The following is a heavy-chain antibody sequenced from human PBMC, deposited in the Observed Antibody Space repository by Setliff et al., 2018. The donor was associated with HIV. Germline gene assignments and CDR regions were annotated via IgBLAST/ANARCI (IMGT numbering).Heavy chain of an antibody. CDR3: AKIQNPQGYYYDSSGYYPHPGSPDY. J-gene: IGHJ4*02. CDR2: IRYDGGNK. Sequence: GGSLRLSCAASGFTFSSYGMHWVRQAPGKGLEWVAFIRYDGGNKYYADSVKGRFTISRDNSKNTLYLQMNSLRAEDTAVYYCAKIQNPQGYYYDSSGYYPHPGSPDYWGQGTLVTVSS. V-gene: IGHV3-30*02. CDR1: GFTFSSYG. D-gene: IGHD3-22*01.